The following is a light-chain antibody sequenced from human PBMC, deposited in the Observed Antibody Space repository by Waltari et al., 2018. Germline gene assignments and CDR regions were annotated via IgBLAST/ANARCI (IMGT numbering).Light chain of an antibody. J-gene: IGLJ3*02. CDR2: KDN. V-gene: IGLV1-47*01. CDR1: SPHIGSNF. Sequence: QSVLTQPPSASGTPGQMVTISCSGTSPHIGSNFRYWYQQLSGTAPKLLIYKDNQRPSGVPDRFSGSRSGTSASLTISGLRSDDESHFYCATWDDGLSGHWVFGGGTKLTVL. CDR3: ATWDDGLSGHWV.